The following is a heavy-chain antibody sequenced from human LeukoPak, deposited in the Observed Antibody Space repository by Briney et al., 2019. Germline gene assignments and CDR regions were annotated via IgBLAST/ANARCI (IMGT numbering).Heavy chain of an antibody. D-gene: IGHD3-22*01. CDR3: ARGVPAVVLIPGAGDFQH. CDR1: GFTVSSNY. V-gene: IGHV3-66*01. CDR2: IYRDGST. Sequence: PGGSLRLSCAASGFTVSSNYTSWVRQAPGKGLEWVSVIYRDGSTYYADSVKGRFTISRDNSTNTVFLQMNSLRVEDTAVYYCARGVPAVVLIPGAGDFQHWGQGTLVTVSS. J-gene: IGHJ1*01.